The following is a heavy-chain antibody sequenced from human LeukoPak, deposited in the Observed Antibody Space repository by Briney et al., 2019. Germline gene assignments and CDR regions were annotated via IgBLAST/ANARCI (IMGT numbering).Heavy chain of an antibody. Sequence: GGSLRLSCAASGFTFSSYGMHWVRQAPGKGLEWVAVISYDGSNKYYADSVKGRFTISRDNSKNTLYLQMNSLRAEDTAVYYCAKDRFASRDGYNSWGQGTLVTVSS. J-gene: IGHJ5*02. D-gene: IGHD5-24*01. CDR2: ISYDGSNK. V-gene: IGHV3-30*18. CDR3: AKDRFASRDGYNS. CDR1: GFTFSSYG.